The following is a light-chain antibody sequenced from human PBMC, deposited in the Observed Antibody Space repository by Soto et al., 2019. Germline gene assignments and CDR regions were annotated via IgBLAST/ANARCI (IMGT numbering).Light chain of an antibody. CDR3: SSYTSSSTLV. CDR1: SSDIGIYNY. Sequence: QSALTQPASVSGSPGQSITISCTGTSSDIGIYNYVSWYQQHPGKDPKLMIYEVSNRPSGVSNRFSCSKSGNTASLTISGLQAEDEADYYCSSYTSSSTLVFGGGTKLTVL. V-gene: IGLV2-14*01. CDR2: EVS. J-gene: IGLJ3*02.